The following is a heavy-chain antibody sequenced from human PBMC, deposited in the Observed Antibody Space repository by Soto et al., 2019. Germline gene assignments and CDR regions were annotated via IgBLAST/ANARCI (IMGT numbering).Heavy chain of an antibody. D-gene: IGHD2-2*01. CDR3: TTSVIPAAHNWFDP. CDR2: IKSKTDGGTT. V-gene: IGHV3-15*01. Sequence: EVQLVESGGGLVQPGGSLRLSCAASGFTFSNAWMSWVRQAPGKGLEWVGRIKSKTDGGTTDYAAPVKGRFTISREDTKNTLYLQMNSLKTADTAVYYCTTSVIPAAHNWFDPWGQGTLVTVSS. J-gene: IGHJ5*02. CDR1: GFTFSNAW.